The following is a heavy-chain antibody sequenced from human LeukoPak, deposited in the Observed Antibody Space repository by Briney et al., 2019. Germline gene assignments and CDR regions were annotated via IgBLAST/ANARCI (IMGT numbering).Heavy chain of an antibody. CDR1: GGSISSYY. CDR2: INHSGST. CDR3: ARSVYSGSYSTFDY. J-gene: IGHJ4*02. Sequence: PSETLSLTCTVSGGSISSYYWSWIRQPPGKGLEWIGEINHSGSTNYNPSLKSRVTISVDTSKNQFSLKLSSVTAADTAVYYCARSVYSGSYSTFDYWGQGTLVTVSS. V-gene: IGHV4-34*01. D-gene: IGHD1-26*01.